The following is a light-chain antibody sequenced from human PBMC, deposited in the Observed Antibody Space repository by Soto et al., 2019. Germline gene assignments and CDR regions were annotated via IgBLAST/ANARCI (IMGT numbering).Light chain of an antibody. CDR3: AAWDDSLNGWV. CDR1: SSNIGNNA. Sequence: QSVLTQPPSVSEAPRQRVTISCSGSSSNIGNNAVNWYQQLPGKAPKLLIYYDDLLPSGVTDRFSGSKSGTSASLAISGLKSEYEADYHCAAWDDSLNGWVFGGGTKLTVL. CDR2: YDD. V-gene: IGLV1-36*01. J-gene: IGLJ3*02.